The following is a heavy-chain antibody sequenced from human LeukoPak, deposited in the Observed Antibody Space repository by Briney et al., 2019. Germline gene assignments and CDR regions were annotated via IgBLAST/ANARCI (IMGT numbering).Heavy chain of an antibody. V-gene: IGHV3-23*01. CDR1: GFNFSSYA. Sequence: GGSLRLSCAASGFNFSSYAMSWVRQAPGKGLEWVSAISGSGGSTYYADSVKGRFSISRDNSKNTLYLQMNSLRAEDTAVYYCAKEGDIVVVVAHNWYFDLWGRGTLVTVSS. CDR3: AKEGDIVVVVAHNWYFDL. D-gene: IGHD2-15*01. J-gene: IGHJ2*01. CDR2: ISGSGGST.